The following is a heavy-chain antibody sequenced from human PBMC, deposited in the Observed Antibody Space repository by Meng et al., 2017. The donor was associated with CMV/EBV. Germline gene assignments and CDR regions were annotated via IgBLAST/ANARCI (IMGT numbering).Heavy chain of an antibody. D-gene: IGHD2-2*01. Sequence: ASVKVSCKASGYTFTGYYMHWVRQAPGQGLEWMGWINPNSGGTNYAQKFQGRVTMTRDTSISTAYMELSRLRSDDTAVYYCAGVDCSSTSCYLRFDPWGQGTLVTVSS. CDR3: AGVDCSSTSCYLRFDP. CDR2: INPNSGGT. J-gene: IGHJ5*02. CDR1: GYTFTGYY. V-gene: IGHV1-2*02.